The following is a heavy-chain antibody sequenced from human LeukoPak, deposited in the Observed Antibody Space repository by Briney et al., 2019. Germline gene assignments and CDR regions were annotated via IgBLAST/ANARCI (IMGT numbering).Heavy chain of an antibody. Sequence: GGSLRLSCAASGFTFSAYAMNWVRQAPGKGLEWVSAISGNALSTYYAGSVKGRFTISRDNSKNTLYLQMNSLRAEDTAVYFCAKVIMAATHFYYSSMDVWGQGTTVTVSS. CDR3: AKVIMAATHFYYSSMDV. J-gene: IGHJ6*02. CDR2: ISGNALST. V-gene: IGHV3-23*01. D-gene: IGHD2-8*01. CDR1: GFTFSAYA.